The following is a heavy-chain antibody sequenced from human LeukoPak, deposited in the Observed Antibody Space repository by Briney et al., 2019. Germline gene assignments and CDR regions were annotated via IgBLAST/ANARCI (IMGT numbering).Heavy chain of an antibody. CDR2: IHRDGNNI. V-gene: IGHV3-74*01. CDR3: ARGLRDRYGMDV. CDR1: GFTFDTYW. Sequence: GGSLRLSCAASGFTFDTYWMHWVRQAPGKGLVWVSRIHRDGNNINYADFVQGRFTISRDNAKNTLYLQMHSLRVEDTAMYYCARGLRDRYGMDVWGQGTTVTVSS. J-gene: IGHJ6*02.